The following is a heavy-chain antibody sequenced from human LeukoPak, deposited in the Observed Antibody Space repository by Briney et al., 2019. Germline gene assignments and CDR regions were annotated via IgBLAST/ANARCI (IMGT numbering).Heavy chain of an antibody. V-gene: IGHV3-23*01. CDR3: ARYYYDSSGYYYFDY. J-gene: IGHJ4*02. D-gene: IGHD3-22*01. Sequence: QPGGSLRLSCAASGFIFSNYAMNWVRQAPGKGLEWVSAISGSGDDTYYADSEKGLFTISRDNAKNSLYLQMNSLRAEDTAVYYCARYYYDSSGYYYFDYWGQGTLVTVSS. CDR1: GFIFSNYA. CDR2: ISGSGDDT.